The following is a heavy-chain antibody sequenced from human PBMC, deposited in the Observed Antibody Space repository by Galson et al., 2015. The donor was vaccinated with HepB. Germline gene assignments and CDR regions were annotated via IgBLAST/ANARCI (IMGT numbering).Heavy chain of an antibody. CDR1: GFSFSDYW. D-gene: IGHD3-10*01. CDR3: VRDRTYKGGNFFDF. Sequence: SLRLSCAASGFSFSDYWMSWIRQAPGKRPEWVANIRYDEYEYYYADFVKGRFTISRDNARNSVFLQTSSLRRDDTAVYYCVRDRTYKGGNFFDFWGQGALVTVSS. J-gene: IGHJ4*02. V-gene: IGHV3-7*03. CDR2: IRYDEYEY.